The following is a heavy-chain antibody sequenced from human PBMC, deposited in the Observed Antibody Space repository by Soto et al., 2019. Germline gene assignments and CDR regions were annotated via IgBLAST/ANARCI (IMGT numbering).Heavy chain of an antibody. J-gene: IGHJ4*02. CDR3: AKYKLGATSNLDY. V-gene: IGHV3-23*01. D-gene: IGHD1-26*01. Sequence: GGSLRLSCAASGFIFSNYAMTWVRQAPGKGLEWVSSIAGSGGTVFYADSGKGRFTISRDNSKNTLYLQMNSLRAEDTALYSCAKYKLGATSNLDYWGQGTLVTVSS. CDR1: GFIFSNYA. CDR2: IAGSGGTV.